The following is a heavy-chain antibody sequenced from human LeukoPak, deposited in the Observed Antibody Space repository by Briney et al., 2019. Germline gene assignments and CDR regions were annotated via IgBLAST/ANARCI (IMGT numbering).Heavy chain of an antibody. Sequence: PSETLSLTCTVSGGSISSYYWSWIRQPAGKGLEWIGRIYTSGSTNYNPSLKSRVTMSVDTSKNQFSLKLSSVTAADTAVYYCARLRETAAASSRLYYFDYWGQGTLVTVSS. J-gene: IGHJ4*02. D-gene: IGHD6-13*01. V-gene: IGHV4-4*07. CDR2: IYTSGST. CDR3: ARLRETAAASSRLYYFDY. CDR1: GGSISSYY.